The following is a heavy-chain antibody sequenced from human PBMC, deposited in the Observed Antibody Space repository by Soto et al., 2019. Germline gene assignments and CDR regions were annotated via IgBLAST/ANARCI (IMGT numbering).Heavy chain of an antibody. J-gene: IGHJ4*02. D-gene: IGHD1-1*01. V-gene: IGHV1-18*01. CDR2: ISAPNGNT. CDR1: GYAFTTYS. CDR3: ARGRYGDY. Sequence: QVHLVQSGAEVKKPGASVKVSCKGSGYAFTTYSITWVRQAPGQRLEWMGWISAPNGNTNDAQKLQGRFTVTRDTSTRTAYMELMSLRSDDTAVYYCARGRYGDYWGQGALVTVSS.